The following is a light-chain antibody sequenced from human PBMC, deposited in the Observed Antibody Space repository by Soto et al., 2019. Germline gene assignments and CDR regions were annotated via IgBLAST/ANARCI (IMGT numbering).Light chain of an antibody. CDR3: QQYNVYSWT. CDR2: EAS. V-gene: IGKV1-5*03. J-gene: IGKJ1*01. Sequence: DIQMTQSPSTLSGSVGDRVTITCRASQTINSWLAWYQQKPGKAPKLLIYEASSLEKGVPARFGGSGSGTEFTLTISSLQPDDFATYYCQQYNVYSWTFGQGTKVDIK. CDR1: QTINSW.